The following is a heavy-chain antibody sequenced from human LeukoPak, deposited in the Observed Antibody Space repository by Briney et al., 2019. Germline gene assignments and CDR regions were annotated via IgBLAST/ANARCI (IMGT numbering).Heavy chain of an antibody. Sequence: GGSLRLSCAASGFTFSNAWMSWVRQAPGKGLEWVGRIKSKSDGGTTEYAAPVKGRFTISRDDSKNTLYLQMNSLKTEDTAVYYCTTINDLELLTVIDYWGQGTLVTVSS. CDR3: TTINDLELLTVIDY. CDR2: IKSKSDGGTT. V-gene: IGHV3-15*01. CDR1: GFTFSNAW. D-gene: IGHD1-7*01. J-gene: IGHJ4*02.